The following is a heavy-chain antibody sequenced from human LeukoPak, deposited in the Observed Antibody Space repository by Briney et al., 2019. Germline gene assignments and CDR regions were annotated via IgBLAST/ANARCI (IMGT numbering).Heavy chain of an antibody. V-gene: IGHV4-39*01. CDR1: GGSISSSSYY. Sequence: SETLSLTCTVSGGSISSSSYYWGWIRQPPGKGLEWIGSIYYSGSTYYNPSLKSRVTISVDTSKNQFSLKLSSVTAADTAVYYCASPRGYSSGWYYRDVIMAFDYWGQGTLVTVSS. CDR2: IYYSGST. J-gene: IGHJ4*02. CDR3: ASPRGYSSGWYYRDVIMAFDY. D-gene: IGHD6-19*01.